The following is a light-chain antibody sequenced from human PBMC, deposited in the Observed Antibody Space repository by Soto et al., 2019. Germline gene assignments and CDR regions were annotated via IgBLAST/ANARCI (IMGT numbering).Light chain of an antibody. V-gene: IGLV2-8*01. CDR1: SSDVGGYNY. CDR2: EVT. CDR3: SSYAGSNNVV. J-gene: IGLJ2*01. Sequence: QSALTRPPSASGSPGQSVTISCTGTSSDVGGYNYVSWYQQHPGKAPKLMIYEVTKRPSGVPDRFSGSKSGNTASLTVSGLQAEDEADYYCSSYAGSNNVVFGGGTKVTVL.